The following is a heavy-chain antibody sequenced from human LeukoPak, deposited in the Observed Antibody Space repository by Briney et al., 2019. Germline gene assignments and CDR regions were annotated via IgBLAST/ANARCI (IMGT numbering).Heavy chain of an antibody. CDR1: GGSISSSSYR. J-gene: IGHJ4*02. CDR2: IYNSET. V-gene: IGHV4-39*01. Sequence: PSETLSLTCTVSGGSISSSSYRWGWIRQPPGKGLEWIGSIYNSETSYNPSLKSRVTISVDTSKNQISLKLSSVTAADTAVYYCARGIDSSGYAFDYWGQGTLVTVSS. D-gene: IGHD3-22*01. CDR3: ARGIDSSGYAFDY.